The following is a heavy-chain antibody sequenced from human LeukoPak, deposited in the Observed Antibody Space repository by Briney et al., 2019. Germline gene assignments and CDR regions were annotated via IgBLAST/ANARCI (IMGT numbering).Heavy chain of an antibody. J-gene: IGHJ4*02. CDR3: ARDQGYYDSSGD. V-gene: IGHV3-74*01. D-gene: IGHD3-22*01. CDR2: VNSDGSST. CDR1: GFTSSNYW. Sequence: GGSLRLSCAASGFTSSNYWMHWVRQAPGKGLVWVSRVNSDGSSTTYADSVRGRFTISRDNAKNTLYLQMNSLRAEDTAVYYCARDQGYYDSSGDWGQGTLVTVSS.